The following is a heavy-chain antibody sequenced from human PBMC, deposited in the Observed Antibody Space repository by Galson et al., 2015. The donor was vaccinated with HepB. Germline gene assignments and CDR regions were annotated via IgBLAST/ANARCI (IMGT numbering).Heavy chain of an antibody. CDR1: GFTFSSYS. CDR2: ISSSSSYI. CDR3: AREALGYCSGGSCYSGGWLDP. J-gene: IGHJ5*02. D-gene: IGHD2-15*01. V-gene: IGHV3-21*01. Sequence: SLRLSCAASGFTFSSYSMNWVRQAPGKGLEWVSSISSSSSYIYYADSVKGRFTISRDNAKNSLYLQMNSLRAEDTAVYYCAREALGYCSGGSCYSGGWLDPWGQGTLVTVSS.